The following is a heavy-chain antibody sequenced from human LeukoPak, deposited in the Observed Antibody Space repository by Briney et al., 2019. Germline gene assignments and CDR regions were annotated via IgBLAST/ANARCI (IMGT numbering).Heavy chain of an antibody. V-gene: IGHV4-34*01. CDR3: ARGDVNWFDP. Sequence: SETLSLTCAVYGGSFSGYYWSWIRQPPGKGLEWIGEINHSGGTNYNPSLKSRVTISVDTSKNQFSLKLSSVTAADTAVYYCARGDVNWFDPWGQGTLVTVSS. CDR2: INHSGGT. CDR1: GGSFSGYY. D-gene: IGHD5-24*01. J-gene: IGHJ5*02.